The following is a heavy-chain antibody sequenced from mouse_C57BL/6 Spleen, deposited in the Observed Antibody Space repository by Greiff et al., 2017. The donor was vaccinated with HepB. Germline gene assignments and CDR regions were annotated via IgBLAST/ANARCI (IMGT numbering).Heavy chain of an antibody. CDR1: GFTFSNYW. CDR2: IRLKSDNYAT. D-gene: IGHD2-4*01. V-gene: IGHV6-3*01. CDR3: TGGDENDYDDYYAMDY. J-gene: IGHJ4*01. Sequence: EVHLVESGGGLVQPGGSMKLSCVASGFTFSNYWMNWVRQSPEKGLEWVAQIRLKSDNYATHYAESVKGRFTISRDDSKSSVYLQMNNLRAEDTGIYYCTGGDENDYDDYYAMDYWGQGTSVTVSS.